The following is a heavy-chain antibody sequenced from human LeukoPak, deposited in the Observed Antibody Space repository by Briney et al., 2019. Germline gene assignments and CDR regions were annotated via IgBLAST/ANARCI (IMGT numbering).Heavy chain of an antibody. Sequence: PGGSLRLSCAASGFTFSSYAMHWVRQAPGKGLEWVAVISYDGSNKDYADSVKGRFTIPRDNSKNTLYLQMNSLRAEDTAVYYCECRDSYRYWGQGTLVTVSS. D-gene: IGHD2-2*01. CDR1: GFTFSSYA. CDR3: ECRDSYRY. V-gene: IGHV3-30-3*01. J-gene: IGHJ4*02. CDR2: ISYDGSNK.